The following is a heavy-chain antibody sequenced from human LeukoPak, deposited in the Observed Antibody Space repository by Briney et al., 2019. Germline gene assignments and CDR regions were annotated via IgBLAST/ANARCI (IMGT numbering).Heavy chain of an antibody. CDR1: GGSFSGYY. CDR2: INHSGST. CDR3: ARADTAMVTGRSRGDYYYYMDV. J-gene: IGHJ6*03. V-gene: IGHV4-34*01. Sequence: SETLSLPCDFYGGSFSGYYWSWIRKPPGKGLEWIGEINHSGSTNYNPSLKSRVTISVDTSKNKFSLKLSSVTAADTAVYYCARADTAMVTGRSRGDYYYYMDVWGKGTTVTISS. D-gene: IGHD5-18*01.